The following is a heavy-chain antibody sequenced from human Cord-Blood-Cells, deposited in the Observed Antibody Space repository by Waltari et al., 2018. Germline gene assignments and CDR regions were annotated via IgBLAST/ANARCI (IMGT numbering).Heavy chain of an antibody. CDR3: ASRIAAAGTPDY. V-gene: IGHV4-4*02. D-gene: IGHD6-13*01. CDR1: GGSISSSNS. J-gene: IGHJ4*02. Sequence: QVQLQESGPGLVTPSGTLSTTCAVSGGSISSSNSGSWVRQPPGKGLGWFGEFYHRGSTNYNPSLKSRVTISVDKSKNQFSLKLSSVTAADTAVYYCASRIAAAGTPDYWGQGTLVTVSS. CDR2: FYHRGST.